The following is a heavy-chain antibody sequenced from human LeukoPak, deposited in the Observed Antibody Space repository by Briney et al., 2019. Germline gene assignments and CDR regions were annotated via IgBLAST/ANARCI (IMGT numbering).Heavy chain of an antibody. D-gene: IGHD3-10*01. CDR1: GDSVSSNNAA. J-gene: IGHJ5*02. Sequence: SQTLSLTCAISGDSVSSNNAAWVWIRQSPSRGLEWLVRTYYRSKWYHDYAVSVKSRISFNPDKSKNQFFLQLNSVTPEDTAVYYCARDVNGALTGSWFGPRGKGTRVTVS. V-gene: IGHV6-1*01. CDR2: TYYRSKWYH. CDR3: ARDVNGALTGSWFGP.